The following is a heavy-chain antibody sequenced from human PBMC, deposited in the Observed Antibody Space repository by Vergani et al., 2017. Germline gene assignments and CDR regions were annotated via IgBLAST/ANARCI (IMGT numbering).Heavy chain of an antibody. J-gene: IGHJ6*03. Sequence: QVQLQQWGAGLLKPSETLSLTCAVYGGSISSYYWSWIRQPAGKGLEWIGRIYTSGSTNYNPSLKSRVTMSVDTSKNQFSLKLSSVTAADTAVYYCARDGGGLAGRYYYMDVWGKGTTVTVSS. D-gene: IGHD2-21*01. CDR1: GGSISSYY. V-gene: IGHV4-59*10. CDR2: IYTSGST. CDR3: ARDGGGLAGRYYYMDV.